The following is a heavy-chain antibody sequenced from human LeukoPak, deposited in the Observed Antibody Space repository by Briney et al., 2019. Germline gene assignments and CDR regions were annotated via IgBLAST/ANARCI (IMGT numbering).Heavy chain of an antibody. D-gene: IGHD3-22*01. CDR2: ISYDGSNK. Sequence: TGGSLRLSCAASGFTFSSYAMHLVRQAPGKGLEWVAIISYDGSNKYYVDSVKGRFTISRDNSKNTLYLQMNSLRAEDTALYYCAKVSHYYDSSGYYPFDYWGQGTLVTVSS. V-gene: IGHV3-30*04. CDR1: GFTFSSYA. J-gene: IGHJ4*02. CDR3: AKVSHYYDSSGYYPFDY.